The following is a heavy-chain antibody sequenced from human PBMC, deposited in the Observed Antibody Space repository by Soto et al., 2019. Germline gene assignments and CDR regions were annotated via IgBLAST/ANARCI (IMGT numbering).Heavy chain of an antibody. CDR1: GFTFSYYW. J-gene: IGHJ3*01. Sequence: EVQLVESGGGLVQPGESLRLSCAASGFTFSYYWMHWVRQAPGKGLVWVSRIHSDGSSTTYADSVKDRFTISRDNXXXXXXXXXXXXXXXXXXXXXXXXXXXXAFDLWGQGTVLTVSS. CDR2: IHSDGSST. CDR3: XXXXXXAFDL. V-gene: IGHV3-74*03.